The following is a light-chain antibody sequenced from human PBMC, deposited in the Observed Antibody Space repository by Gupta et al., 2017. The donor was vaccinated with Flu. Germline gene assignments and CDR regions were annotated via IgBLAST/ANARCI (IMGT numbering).Light chain of an antibody. CDR3: QQSYGAPFT. V-gene: IGKV1-39*01. CDR2: GAS. J-gene: IGKJ2*01. CDR1: QSISTY. Sequence: PSSLSASVGDRVTITCRASQSISTYLNWYQQKPGKVPNLLIYGASNLQSGVPSRFSGSGSGTDFTLTINSLQPEDFAAYYCQQSYGAPFTFGQGTDLEIK.